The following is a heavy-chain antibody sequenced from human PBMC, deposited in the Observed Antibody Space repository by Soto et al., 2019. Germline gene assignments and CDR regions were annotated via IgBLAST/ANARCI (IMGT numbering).Heavy chain of an antibody. CDR1: GFTFSTYD. Sequence: GGSLRLSCAASGFTFSTYDMHWVRQAPGKGLEWVAVISYDGSNKYYGDSARGRFSISRDNSKNTLYLQMSSLRAEDTAVYYCAKEGSDHHLEWWGPGTLVTVSS. J-gene: IGHJ4*02. V-gene: IGHV3-30*18. D-gene: IGHD2-21*01. CDR2: ISYDGSNK. CDR3: AKEGSDHHLEW.